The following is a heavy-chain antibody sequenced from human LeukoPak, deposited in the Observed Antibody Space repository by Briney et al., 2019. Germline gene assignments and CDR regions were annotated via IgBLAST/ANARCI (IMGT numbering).Heavy chain of an antibody. D-gene: IGHD3-10*01. J-gene: IGHJ4*02. CDR3: AKDKFSGGSGSYYSGYFDY. V-gene: IGHV3-43*01. CDR1: GFTFDDYT. CDR2: ISWDGGST. Sequence: PGGSLRLSCAASGFTFDDYTMHWVRQAPGKGLEWVSLISWDGGSTYYADSVKGRFTISRDNSKNSLYLQMNSLRTEDTALYYCAKDKFSGGSGSYYSGYFDYWGQGTLVTVSS.